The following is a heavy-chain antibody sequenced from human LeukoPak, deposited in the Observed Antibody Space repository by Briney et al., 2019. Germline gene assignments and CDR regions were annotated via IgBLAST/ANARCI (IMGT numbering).Heavy chain of an antibody. CDR2: ISYDGSNK. J-gene: IGHJ4*02. CDR3: ATMQQDLDY. V-gene: IGHV3-30-3*01. Sequence: PGRSLRLSCAASGFTFSSYAMHWVRQAPGKGLEWVAVISYDGSNKYYADSVKGRFTISRDNSKNTLYLQMNSLRAEDTAVYYCATMQQDLDYWGQGTLVTVSS. D-gene: IGHD6-13*01. CDR1: GFTFSSYA.